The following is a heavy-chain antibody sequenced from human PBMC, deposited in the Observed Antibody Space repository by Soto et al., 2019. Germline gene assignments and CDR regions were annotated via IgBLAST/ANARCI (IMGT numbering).Heavy chain of an antibody. Sequence: GGSLRLSCAASGFTFSDYYMSWIRQAPGKGLEWVSYISSSGSTIYYADSVKGRFTISRDNAKNSLYLQMNSLRAEDTAAYYCAKESDHFYYYGMDVWGQGTTVTVSS. CDR2: ISSSGSTI. V-gene: IGHV3-11*01. J-gene: IGHJ6*02. CDR3: AKESDHFYYYGMDV. CDR1: GFTFSDYY.